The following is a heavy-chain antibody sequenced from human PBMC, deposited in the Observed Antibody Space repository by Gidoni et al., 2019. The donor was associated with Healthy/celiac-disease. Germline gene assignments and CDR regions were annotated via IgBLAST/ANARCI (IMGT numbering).Heavy chain of an antibody. CDR3: ARAPRHGDGPYYFDY. Sequence: QVQLVESGGGVVQPGRSRRLSCAASGCTFSSYAMHWVRQAPGKRLEWVAVISYYGSNTDYADSVKARFTISRDNSKNTLYLQMNSLRAEDTAVYYCARAPRHGDGPYYFDYWGQGTLVTVSS. V-gene: IGHV3-30-3*01. D-gene: IGHD4-17*01. J-gene: IGHJ4*02. CDR2: ISYYGSNT. CDR1: GCTFSSYA.